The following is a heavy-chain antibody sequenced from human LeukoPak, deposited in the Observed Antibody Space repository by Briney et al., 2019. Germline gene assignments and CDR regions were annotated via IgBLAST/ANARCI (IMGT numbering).Heavy chain of an antibody. Sequence: SETLSLTCTVSGGSISSSSYYWGWIRQPPGKGLEWIGSIYYSGSTYYNPSLKSRFTISVDTSKNPFSLKLSSVTAADTAVYYCARRAAVAGFFDYWGQGTLVTVSS. D-gene: IGHD6-19*01. V-gene: IGHV4-39*01. CDR3: ARRAAVAGFFDY. J-gene: IGHJ4*02. CDR2: IYYSGST. CDR1: GGSISSSSYY.